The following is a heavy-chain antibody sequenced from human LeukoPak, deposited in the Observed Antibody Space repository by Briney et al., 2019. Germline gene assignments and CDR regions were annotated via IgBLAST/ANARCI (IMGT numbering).Heavy chain of an antibody. CDR3: ARDNYGDRGVFYYYYYYMDV. Sequence: GASVKVSCKASGYTFTGYYMHWVRQAPGQGLEWMGWFNPTSGGTNYAQEFQGRVTMTRDTSISTAYMELSRLRSDDTAVYYCARDNYGDRGVFYYYYYYMDVWGKGTTVTVSS. J-gene: IGHJ6*03. D-gene: IGHD3-10*01. V-gene: IGHV1-2*02. CDR1: GYTFTGYY. CDR2: FNPTSGGT.